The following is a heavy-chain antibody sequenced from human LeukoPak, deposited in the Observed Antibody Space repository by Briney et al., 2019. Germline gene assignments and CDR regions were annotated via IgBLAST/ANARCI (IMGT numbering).Heavy chain of an antibody. CDR2: IYHTGST. J-gene: IGHJ3*01. D-gene: IGHD2-21*01. CDR1: GGSFSTYY. CDR3: ARVGYPTQRRVLSAVSIPTAGAFDV. Sequence: SETLSLTCAVYGGSFSTYYWSWIRQPPGKGLEWIGDIYHTGSTTYSPSLKSRVTISVDTSKKQFSLSLTSVTAADTAVYYCARVGYPTQRRVLSAVSIPTAGAFDVWGQGALVTVSS. V-gene: IGHV4-34*01.